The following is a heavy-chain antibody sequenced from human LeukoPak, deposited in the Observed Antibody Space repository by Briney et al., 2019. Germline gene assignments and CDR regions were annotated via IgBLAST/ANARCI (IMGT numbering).Heavy chain of an antibody. J-gene: IGHJ6*02. CDR1: GGTFSSYA. Sequence: GASVKVSCKASGGTFSSYAINWVRQAPGQGLEWMGGIIPIFGTANYAQKFQGRVTITADESTSTAYMELSSLRSEDTAVYYCATHSSSSGFYCYYGMDVWGQGTTVTVSS. CDR3: ATHSSSSGFYCYYGMDV. V-gene: IGHV1-69*13. D-gene: IGHD6-6*01. CDR2: IIPIFGTA.